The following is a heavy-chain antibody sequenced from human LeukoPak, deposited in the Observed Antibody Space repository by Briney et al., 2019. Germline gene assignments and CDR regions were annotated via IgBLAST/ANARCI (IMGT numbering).Heavy chain of an antibody. D-gene: IGHD3-9*01. CDR1: GFSFSNYW. Sequence: GGSLRLSCAASGFSFSNYWMRWVRQAPGKGLEWLAAIRQDGEEIYYADSVKARFTISRDNTKKSVYLQMNRLRAEDTAVYYCSKEDFDLWGQGSLVTVSS. J-gene: IGHJ1*01. V-gene: IGHV3-7*01. CDR3: SKEDFDL. CDR2: IRQDGEEI.